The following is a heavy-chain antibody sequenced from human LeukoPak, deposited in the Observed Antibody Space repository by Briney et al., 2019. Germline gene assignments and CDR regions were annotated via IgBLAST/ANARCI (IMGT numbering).Heavy chain of an antibody. D-gene: IGHD3-9*01. J-gene: IGHJ4*02. V-gene: IGHV3-23*01. CDR2: ISGSGGST. Sequence: GGSLRLSCTASGFTFSSYSMNWVRQAPGKGLEWVSAISGSGGSTYYADSVKGRFTISRDSSKNTLYLQMNSLRAEDTAVYYCARDFDHYFDYWGQGTLVTVSS. CDR3: ARDFDHYFDY. CDR1: GFTFSSYS.